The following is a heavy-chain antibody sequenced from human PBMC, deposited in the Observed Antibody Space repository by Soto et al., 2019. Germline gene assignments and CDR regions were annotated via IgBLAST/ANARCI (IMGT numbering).Heavy chain of an antibody. V-gene: IGHV3-48*02. J-gene: IGHJ3*02. D-gene: IGHD4-17*01. CDR2: ISSSSSTI. Sequence: PGGSLRLSCAASGFTFSSYSMNWVRQAPGKGLEWVSYISSSSSTIYYADSVKGRFTISRDNAKNSLYLQMNSLRDEDTAVYYCASDYGGFFQGAFDIWGQGTMVTVSS. CDR1: GFTFSSYS. CDR3: ASDYGGFFQGAFDI.